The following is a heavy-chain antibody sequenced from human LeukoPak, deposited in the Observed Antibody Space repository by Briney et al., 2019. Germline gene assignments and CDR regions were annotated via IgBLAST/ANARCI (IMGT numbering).Heavy chain of an antibody. CDR2: IDPSDSYT. D-gene: IGHD6-19*01. Sequence: GESLKISCKGSGYSFTTYWITWVRQVPGKGLEWMGRIDPSDSYTNYSPSFQGHFTISADKSISTAYLQWSSLKAPDTAMYYCTRHRSGWPLDFWGQGTLVTVSS. CDR3: TRHRSGWPLDF. CDR1: GYSFTTYW. V-gene: IGHV5-10-1*01. J-gene: IGHJ4*02.